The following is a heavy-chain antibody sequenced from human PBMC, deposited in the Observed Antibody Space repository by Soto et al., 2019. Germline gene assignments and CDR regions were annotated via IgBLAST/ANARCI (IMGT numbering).Heavy chain of an antibody. Sequence: EVQLVESGGGLVKPGESLRLSCADSGFTFSGYSMNWVRQAPGKGLEWVSSISTNSDYIYYADSVKGRFTISRDNAKNSLFLQMTGLRVEDAAVYYCARATRGGYKEGFDYWGQGTLVTVSS. J-gene: IGHJ4*02. D-gene: IGHD5-12*01. CDR2: ISTNSDYI. CDR3: ARATRGGYKEGFDY. V-gene: IGHV3-21*01. CDR1: GFTFSGYS.